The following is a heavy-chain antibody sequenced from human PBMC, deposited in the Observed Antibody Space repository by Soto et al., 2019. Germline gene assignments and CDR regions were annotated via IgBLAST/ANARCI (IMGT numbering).Heavy chain of an antibody. Sequence: ESGGGLVQPGGSLRLSCAASGFPVSTNYMSWVRQAPGKGLEWVSVIYNDGKTYYADSVKGRFTISRDASKNTLHLQMDSLRDEDTAVYYCVRPLPSGQNYGMDVWGQGTTVTVSS. J-gene: IGHJ6*02. D-gene: IGHD3-10*01. CDR2: IYNDGKT. CDR1: GFPVSTNY. CDR3: VRPLPSGQNYGMDV. V-gene: IGHV3-66*04.